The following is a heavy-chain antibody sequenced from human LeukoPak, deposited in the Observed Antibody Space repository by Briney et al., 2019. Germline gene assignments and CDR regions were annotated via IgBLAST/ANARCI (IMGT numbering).Heavy chain of an antibody. CDR2: IKQDGSEN. CDR1: GFTFSNYW. D-gene: IGHD4-11*01. V-gene: IGHV3-7*05. J-gene: IGHJ4*02. Sequence: GGSLRLSCAASGFTFSNYWMSWVRQAPGKGLEWVANIKQDGSENNYVGSVKGRFTISRDNAKSLLYLQMNSLRAEDTALYYCATDSYSKGDYWGQGTLVTASS. CDR3: ATDSYSKGDY.